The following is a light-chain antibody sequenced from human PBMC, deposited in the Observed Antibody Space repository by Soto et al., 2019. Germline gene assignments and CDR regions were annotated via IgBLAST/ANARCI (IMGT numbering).Light chain of an antibody. CDR2: AAS. J-gene: IGKJ4*01. V-gene: IGKV1-17*03. CDR1: QNINSW. Sequence: DIQMTQSPSSVSASVVDRVTITCRASQNINSWLGWYQQRPGKAPKRLIYAASSLQSGVPSRFSGSGSGTEFTLTISSLQPEDFATYYCLQHNSYPLTFGGGTKVDIK. CDR3: LQHNSYPLT.